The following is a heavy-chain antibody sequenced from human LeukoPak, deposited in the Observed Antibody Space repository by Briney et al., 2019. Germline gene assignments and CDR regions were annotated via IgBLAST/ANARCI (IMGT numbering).Heavy chain of an antibody. Sequence: GGSLRLSCAASGFTFSSYSMNWVRQAPGKGLEWVSYISSSSSTIYYADSVKGRFTISRDYAKNSLYLQMSSLRAEDTAVYYCARDWGLLWFGELIDYWGQGTLVTVSS. CDR2: ISSSSSTI. CDR3: ARDWGLLWFGELIDY. D-gene: IGHD3-10*01. CDR1: GFTFSSYS. V-gene: IGHV3-48*01. J-gene: IGHJ4*02.